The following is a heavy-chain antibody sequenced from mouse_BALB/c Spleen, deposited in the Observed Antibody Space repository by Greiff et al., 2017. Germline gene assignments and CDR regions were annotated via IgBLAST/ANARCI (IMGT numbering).Heavy chain of an antibody. D-gene: IGHD2-10*02. Sequence: EVKLMESGGGLVKPGGSLKLSCAASGFTFSDYYMYWVRQTPEKRLEWVATISSGGSYTYYPDSVKGRFTISRDNAKNTLYLQMSSLKSEDTAMYYCTRVGYGNYAGDAMDYWGQGTSVTVSS. CDR2: ISSGGSYT. CDR1: GFTFSDYY. J-gene: IGHJ4*01. CDR3: TRVGYGNYAGDAMDY. V-gene: IGHV5-4*02.